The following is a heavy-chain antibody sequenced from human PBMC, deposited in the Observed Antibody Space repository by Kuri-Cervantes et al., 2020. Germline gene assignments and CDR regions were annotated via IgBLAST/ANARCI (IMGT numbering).Heavy chain of an antibody. CDR3: AREMSYDYVWGSHRDAFDI. V-gene: IGHV5-51*01. CDR2: IYPGDYDT. Sequence: GSLQISCQGAGYSFPSYWIGWVRQMPGKGLEWMRIIYPGDYDTRYSPSLQGQVTISVDKSISTAYLQLSSLKASDTAMYYCAREMSYDYVWGSHRDAFDIWGQGTMVTVSS. CDR1: GYSFPSYW. J-gene: IGHJ3*02. D-gene: IGHD3-16*02.